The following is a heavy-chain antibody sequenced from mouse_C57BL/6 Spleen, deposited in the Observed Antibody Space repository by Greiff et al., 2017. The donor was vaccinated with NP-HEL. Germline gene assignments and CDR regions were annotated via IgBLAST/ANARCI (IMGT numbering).Heavy chain of an antibody. J-gene: IGHJ3*01. CDR1: GYTFTSYW. Sequence: QVQLKQPGAELVRPGSSVKLSCKASGYTFTSYWMHWVKQRPIQGLEWIGNIDPSDSETHYNQKFKDKATLTVDKSSSTAYMQLSRLTSEDSAVYYCARSDGYPWFAYWGQGTLVTVSA. CDR2: IDPSDSET. D-gene: IGHD2-3*01. CDR3: ARSDGYPWFAY. V-gene: IGHV1-52*01.